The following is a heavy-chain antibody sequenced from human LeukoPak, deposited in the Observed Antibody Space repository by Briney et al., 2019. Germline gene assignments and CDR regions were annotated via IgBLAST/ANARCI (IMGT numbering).Heavy chain of an antibody. Sequence: GGSLRLSCAASGFTLSSFEMNWVRQAPGKGLEWVSYISSSGRTIYYADSVKGRFTISRDNAKNSLYLQMNSLRAEDTAVYYCARAGQEWFGELGFDQWGQGTLVIVSS. CDR2: ISSSGRTI. CDR1: GFTLSSFE. CDR3: ARAGQEWFGELGFDQ. V-gene: IGHV3-48*03. J-gene: IGHJ4*02. D-gene: IGHD3-10*01.